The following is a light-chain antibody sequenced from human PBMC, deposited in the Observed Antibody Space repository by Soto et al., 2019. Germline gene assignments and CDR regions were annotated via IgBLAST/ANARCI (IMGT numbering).Light chain of an antibody. J-gene: IGKJ1*01. CDR1: QSVSSN. V-gene: IGKV3-15*01. CDR2: GAS. CDR3: QQYNNWPPDRT. Sequence: EIVMTQSPATLSVSPGERATLSCRASQSVSSNLAWYQQKPGQAPRLLIYGASTRATGIPARFSGSGSGTDFTHTISSLQSEDFAIYFCQQYNNWPPDRTFGQGTKVEIK.